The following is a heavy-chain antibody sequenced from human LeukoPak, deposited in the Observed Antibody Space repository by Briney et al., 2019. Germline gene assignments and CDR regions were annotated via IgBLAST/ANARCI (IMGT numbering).Heavy chain of an antibody. J-gene: IGHJ6*03. D-gene: IGHD4-11*01. V-gene: IGHV4-59*11. CDR1: GGSISSHY. CDR3: ATRHSNYAYSYYMDV. Sequence: SETLSLTCTVSGGSISSHYWSWIRQPPGKGLEWIGYIYYSGSTNYNPSLKSRVTISVDTSKNQFSLKLSSVTAADTAVYYCATRHSNYAYSYYMDVWGKGTTVTVSS. CDR2: IYYSGST.